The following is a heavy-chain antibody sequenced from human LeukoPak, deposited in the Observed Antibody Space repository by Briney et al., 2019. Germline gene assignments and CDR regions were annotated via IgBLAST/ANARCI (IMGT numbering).Heavy chain of an antibody. CDR2: ISYDGSDK. Sequence: GGSLRLSCAASGFTISTYGMHWVRQAPGKGLEWVALISYDGSDKYYADSVKGRFTISRDNSKNTLYLQMNSLRAEDTAVYYCARGEDNADEYLREDYWGQGILVTVSS. J-gene: IGHJ4*02. CDR1: GFTISTYG. V-gene: IGHV3-30*03. D-gene: IGHD3-16*01. CDR3: ARGEDNADEYLREDY.